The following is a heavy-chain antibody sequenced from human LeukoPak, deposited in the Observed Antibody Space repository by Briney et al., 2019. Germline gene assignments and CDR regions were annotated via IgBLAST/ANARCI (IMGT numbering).Heavy chain of an antibody. CDR2: IYPGVSET. CDR3: ATRRDRGKGFDH. V-gene: IGHV5-51*01. Sequence: NRGESLKISCKGSGYIFTSYWIGWVRQMPGKGLEWMGIIYPGVSETRYSPSFEGQVTISVDKSINTAYLQWRSLRASDTAMYWCATRRDRGKGFDHWGQGTLVTVSS. J-gene: IGHJ4*02. CDR1: GYIFTSYW.